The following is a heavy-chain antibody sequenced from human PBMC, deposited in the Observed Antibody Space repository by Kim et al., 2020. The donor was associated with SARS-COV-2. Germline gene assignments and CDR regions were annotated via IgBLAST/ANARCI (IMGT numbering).Heavy chain of an antibody. CDR2: ISSSTSTI. V-gene: IGHV3-48*02. J-gene: IGHJ3*02. Sequence: GGSLRLSCAVSGFTFSTYSMNWVRQAPGKGLEWVSYISSSTSTIYHTDSVKGRFSISRDNAKNSLYLQMNSLRDEDTAVYYCARGTYGSGSSYPDGFDIWGQGTMVTVSS. CDR1: GFTFSTYS. CDR3: ARGTYGSGSSYPDGFDI. D-gene: IGHD3-10*01.